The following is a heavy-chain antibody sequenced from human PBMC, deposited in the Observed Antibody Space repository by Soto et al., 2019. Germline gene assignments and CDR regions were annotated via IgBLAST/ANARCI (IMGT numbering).Heavy chain of an antibody. Sequence: LRLSCAASGFTFSSYSMNWVRQAPGKGLEWVSYISSSSSTIYYADSVKGRFTISRDNAKNSLYLQMNSLRDEDTAVYYCARAQADYYDSSGFFDYWGQGTLVTVSS. D-gene: IGHD3-22*01. CDR2: ISSSSSTI. V-gene: IGHV3-48*02. CDR3: ARAQADYYDSSGFFDY. CDR1: GFTFSSYS. J-gene: IGHJ4*02.